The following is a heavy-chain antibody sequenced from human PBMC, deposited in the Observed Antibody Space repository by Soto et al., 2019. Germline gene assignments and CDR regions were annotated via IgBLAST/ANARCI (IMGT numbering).Heavy chain of an antibody. Sequence: QVQLVQSGAEVKKPGASVKVSCKAPGDTFTSYYLNWVRQAPGQGLEWMGVINPHGGSTKYAQKLQGRITMTRDTSRSTVYMELGSLRSDDTAIYYCARSSGGNFGIIIEGSNWFDPWGQGTLVTVSS. V-gene: IGHV1-46*04. CDR3: ARSSGGNFGIIIEGSNWFDP. CDR2: INPHGGST. J-gene: IGHJ5*02. D-gene: IGHD3-3*01. CDR1: GDTFTSYY.